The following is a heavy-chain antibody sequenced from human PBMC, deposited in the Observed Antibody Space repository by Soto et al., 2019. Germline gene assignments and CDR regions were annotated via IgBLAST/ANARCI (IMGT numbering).Heavy chain of an antibody. J-gene: IGHJ3*02. CDR2: INPKNGGT. D-gene: IGHD1-26*01. V-gene: IGHV1-2*02. CDR1: GYTFTGYY. Sequence: QVQLVQSGAEVKKPGASVKVSCKASGYTFTGYYIHWVRQAPGQGLEWMGWINPKNGGTKFAQKFQDRVTMTRDTSISTAYMELSRLRSDDTAVYYCARESGAGAILDAFDIWGQGTVVTVSS. CDR3: ARESGAGAILDAFDI.